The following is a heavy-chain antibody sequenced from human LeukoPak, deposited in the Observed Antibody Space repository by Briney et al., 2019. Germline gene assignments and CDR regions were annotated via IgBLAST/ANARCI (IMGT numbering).Heavy chain of an antibody. V-gene: IGHV1-8*01. CDR1: GYTFTSYD. CDR3: ARGIAARRGARFDY. CDR2: MSPNSGNT. J-gene: IGHJ4*02. D-gene: IGHD6-6*01. Sequence: GASVKVSCKASGYTFTSYDINWVRQATGQGLEWMGWMSPNSGNTGYAQKFQGRVTMTRNTSISTAYMELSSLRSEATAVYYCARGIAARRGARFDYWGQGTLVTVSS.